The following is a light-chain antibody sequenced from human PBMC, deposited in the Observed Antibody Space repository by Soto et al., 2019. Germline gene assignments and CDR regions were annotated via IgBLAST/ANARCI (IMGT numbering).Light chain of an antibody. V-gene: IGKV3-20*01. CDR3: QQYGSSPPT. J-gene: IGKJ1*01. Sequence: EIVLTQSPGTLSLSPGERAILSCRASQSVSSSYLAWYQQKPGQAPSLLIYGASSRATGIPGRFSGSGAGKDFTLSLSRLEPEDFAVYYFQQYGSSPPTFGQGTKVEIK. CDR1: QSVSSSY. CDR2: GAS.